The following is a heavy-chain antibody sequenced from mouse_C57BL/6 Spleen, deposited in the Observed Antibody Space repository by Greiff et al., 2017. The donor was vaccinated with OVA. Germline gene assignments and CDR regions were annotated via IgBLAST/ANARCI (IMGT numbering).Heavy chain of an antibody. CDR2: ISDGGSYT. J-gene: IGHJ3*01. Sequence: EVKLMESGGGLVKPGGSLKLSCAASGFTFSSYAMSWVRQTPEKRLEWVATISDGGSYTYYPDNVKGRFTISRDNAKNNLYLQMSHLKSEDTAMYYCARDGDYGSSPFAYWGQGTLVTVSA. D-gene: IGHD1-1*01. CDR1: GFTFSSYA. V-gene: IGHV5-4*01. CDR3: ARDGDYGSSPFAY.